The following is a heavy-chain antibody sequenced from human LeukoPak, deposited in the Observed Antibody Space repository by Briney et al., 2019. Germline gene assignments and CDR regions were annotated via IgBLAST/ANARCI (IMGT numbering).Heavy chain of an antibody. CDR2: IGSDETNT. CDR1: GFTFSTNA. D-gene: IGHD3-10*01. Sequence: PGRSLRLSCEASGFTFSTNAFHWVRQTPDKGLEWVALIGSDETNTDFADSVKGRFSISRDSSRNTVTLQMNSLRVEDTATYYCAREYYYASGFMDVWGQGTTVTVSS. V-gene: IGHV3-33*01. CDR3: AREYYYASGFMDV. J-gene: IGHJ6*02.